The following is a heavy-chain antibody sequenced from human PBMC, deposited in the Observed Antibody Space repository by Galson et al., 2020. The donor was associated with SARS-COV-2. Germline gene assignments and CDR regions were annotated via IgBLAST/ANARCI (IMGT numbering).Heavy chain of an antibody. CDR3: ARHYGLVKNYYYYYGMDV. CDR2: ISDSGTTT. J-gene: IGHJ6*02. CDR1: GLRFSDFY. V-gene: IGHV3-11*01. Sequence: GESLKISCAASGLRFSDFYMYWVRQAPGKGLEWIAHISDSGTTTYYAESAQGRFTISRDNAKNSLYLQMTSLRADDTAVYYCARHYGLVKNYYYYYGMDVWGQGTTVTVSS. D-gene: IGHD3-9*01.